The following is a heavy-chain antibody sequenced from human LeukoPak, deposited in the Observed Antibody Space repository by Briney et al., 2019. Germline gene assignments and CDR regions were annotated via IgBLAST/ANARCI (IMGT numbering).Heavy chain of an antibody. CDR1: GFTFRKYW. J-gene: IGHJ4*02. V-gene: IGHV3-7*03. CDR3: AREVFFQFDN. Sequence: PGGSLRLSCAASGFTFRKYWMAWVRQAPGRGLERVATIAANGNDKDYEDALQGRFTISRDNTRNSLSLRIDSLRAEDTAQYYCAREVFFQFDNWGQGALVTVSS. CDR2: IAANGNDK.